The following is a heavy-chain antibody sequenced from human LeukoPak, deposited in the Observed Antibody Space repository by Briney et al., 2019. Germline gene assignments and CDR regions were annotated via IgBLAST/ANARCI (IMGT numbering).Heavy chain of an antibody. CDR3: AKVHYYDSSGYYERYYFDY. CDR2: ISYDGSNK. V-gene: IGHV3-30*18. Sequence: GGSLRLSCAASGFTFSSYGMHWFRQAPGKGLEWVAVISYDGSNKYYADSVKGRFTISRDNSKNTLYLQMNSLRAEDTAVYYCAKVHYYDSSGYYERYYFDYWGQGTLVTVSS. J-gene: IGHJ4*02. CDR1: GFTFSSYG. D-gene: IGHD3-22*01.